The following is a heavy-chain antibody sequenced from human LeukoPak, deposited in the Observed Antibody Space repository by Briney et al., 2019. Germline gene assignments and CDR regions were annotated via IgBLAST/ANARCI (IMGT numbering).Heavy chain of an antibody. J-gene: IGHJ6*03. CDR1: GLTFSGYW. CDR3: ARGGGYYNFWSGDYYHYYYYMDV. D-gene: IGHD3-3*01. CDR2: INRDGRST. V-gene: IGHV3-74*01. Sequence: GGSLRLSCAASGLTFSGYWMHWVRQAPGKGLVWVSRINRDGRSTTYADSVKGRFTVSRDNAQNTLYLKMNSPRAEDTAVYYCARGGGYYNFWSGDYYHYYYYMDVWGKGTTVTVSS.